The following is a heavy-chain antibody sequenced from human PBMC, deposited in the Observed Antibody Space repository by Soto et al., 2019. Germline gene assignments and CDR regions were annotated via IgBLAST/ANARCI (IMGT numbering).Heavy chain of an antibody. CDR3: ARADYYDSRSDAFDI. V-gene: IGHV1-18*04. CDR2: ISAYNGNT. CDR1: GYTFTSYG. D-gene: IGHD3-22*01. J-gene: IGHJ3*02. Sequence: GASGKVSCKASGYTFTSYGISWVRQAPGQGLEWMGWISAYNGNTNYAQKLQGRVTMTTDTSTSTAYMELRSLRSDDTAVYYCARADYYDSRSDAFDIWGQGTMVTGSS.